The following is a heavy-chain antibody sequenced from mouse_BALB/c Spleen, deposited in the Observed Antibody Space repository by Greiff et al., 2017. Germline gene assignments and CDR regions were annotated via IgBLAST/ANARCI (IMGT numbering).Heavy chain of an antibody. J-gene: IGHJ2*01. CDR2: IWRGGST. Sequence: QVQLQQSGPSLVQPSQSLSITCTVSGFSLTSYGVHWVRQSPGKGLEWLGVIWRGGSTDYNAAFMSRLSITKDNSKSQVFFKMNSLQADDTAIYYCAKNGIYYGSSYFDYWGQGTTLTVSS. CDR1: GFSLTSYG. CDR3: AKNGIYYGSSYFDY. V-gene: IGHV2-5-1*01. D-gene: IGHD1-1*01.